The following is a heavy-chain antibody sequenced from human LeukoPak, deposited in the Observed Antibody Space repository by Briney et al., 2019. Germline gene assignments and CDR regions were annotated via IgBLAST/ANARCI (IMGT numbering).Heavy chain of an antibody. CDR1: EFTFSQFA. CDR3: TRDAHNFNDFDY. V-gene: IGHV3-30*01. D-gene: IGHD5-24*01. CDR2: VSSHGNDG. Sequence: GRSLRLSCAVSEFTFSQFAMHWVRQAPGKGLEWVAVVSSHGNDGYYADSVKGRFTISRDNSKNTLYLQIDSLRAEDTAIYYCTRDAHNFNDFDYRGQGTLVTVSS. J-gene: IGHJ4*02.